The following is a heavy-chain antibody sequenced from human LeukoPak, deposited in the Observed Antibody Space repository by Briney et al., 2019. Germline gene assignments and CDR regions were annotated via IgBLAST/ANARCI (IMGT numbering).Heavy chain of an antibody. Sequence: PSETLSLTCTVSGGSISSSNYCWGWIRQPPGKRLEWIGSICYSGSTFYNPSLKSRGTLLVDTPKNQFSLKLSSVTAADTAVYYCARRYCSSTSCYARGVLVDWFDPWGQGTLVTVSS. V-gene: IGHV4-39*01. J-gene: IGHJ5*02. CDR3: ARRYCSSTSCYARGVLVDWFDP. CDR1: GGSISSSNYC. CDR2: ICYSGST. D-gene: IGHD2-2*01.